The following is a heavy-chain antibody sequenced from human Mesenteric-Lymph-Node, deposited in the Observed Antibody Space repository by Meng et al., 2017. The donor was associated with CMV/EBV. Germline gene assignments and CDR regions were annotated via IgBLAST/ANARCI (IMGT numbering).Heavy chain of an antibody. V-gene: IGHV3-53*01. J-gene: IGHJ4*02. CDR3: AKVAMIRGVLFDY. CDR2: IYSGGST. Sequence: CAASGFTVSSSYMSWVRQAQGKGLDWVSVIYSGGSTYYSDSVKGRFTISRDNSQNTLYLQMNSLSADDTAVYYCAKVAMIRGVLFDYWGRGTLVTVSS. CDR1: GFTVSSSY. D-gene: IGHD3-10*01.